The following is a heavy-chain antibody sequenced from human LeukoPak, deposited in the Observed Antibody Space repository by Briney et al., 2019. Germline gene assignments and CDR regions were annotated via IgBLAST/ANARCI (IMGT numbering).Heavy chain of an antibody. CDR2: IYYSGST. J-gene: IGHJ3*02. CDR3: ARGLLDGYTHPAAFDI. D-gene: IGHD5-24*01. CDR1: GYSISSGYY. Sequence: SETLSLTCAVSGYSISSGYYWGWIRQPPGKGLEWIGYIYYSGSTNYNPSLKSRVTISVDTSKNQFSLKLSPVTAADTAVYYCARGLLDGYTHPAAFDIWGQGTMVTVSS. V-gene: IGHV4-61*01.